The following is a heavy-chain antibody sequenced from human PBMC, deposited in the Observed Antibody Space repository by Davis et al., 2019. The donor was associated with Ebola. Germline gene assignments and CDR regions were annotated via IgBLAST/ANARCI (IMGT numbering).Heavy chain of an antibody. J-gene: IGHJ4*02. Sequence: AASVKVSCKTSGDTFGEYGYNWVRQAPGQRLEWMGRNLPILGATNYAQNFQGRVTITADKSPYTVYMEFSSLRSEDPGVYYCARGILAKGLDSWVQGTLVTVSS. V-gene: IGHV1-69*04. CDR3: ARGILAKGLDS. CDR1: GDTFGEYG. CDR2: NLPILGAT. D-gene: IGHD5-18*01.